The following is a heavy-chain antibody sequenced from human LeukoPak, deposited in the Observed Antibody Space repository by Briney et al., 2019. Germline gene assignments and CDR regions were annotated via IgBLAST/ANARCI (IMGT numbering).Heavy chain of an antibody. CDR2: VYNSDYT. V-gene: IGHV4-4*08. D-gene: IGHD6-19*01. J-gene: IGHJ4*02. CDR3: ARNFGSGGSYLFDY. CDR1: GGSISGYY. Sequence: SETLSLTCSVSGGSISGYYWSWIRQPPGKGLEWIGYVYNSDYTKYNPSLKGRVSISLDTSKNQFSLQLTSVTAADTAVYSCARNFGSGGSYLFDYWGQGTLVTVSS.